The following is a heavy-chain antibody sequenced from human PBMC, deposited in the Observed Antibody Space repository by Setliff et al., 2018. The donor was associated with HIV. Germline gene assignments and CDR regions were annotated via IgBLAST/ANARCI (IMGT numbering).Heavy chain of an antibody. J-gene: IGHJ4*02. CDR3: AGSILTGYYTFGADY. CDR2: IIPIVTIA. D-gene: IGHD3-9*01. CDR1: GGSFTSYT. Sequence: SVKVSCKASGGSFTSYTFSWVRQAPGQGLEWMGRIIPIVTIAHYAEQFVGRVTITADKSTSTAYMELSSLRSEDTAVYYCAGSILTGYYTFGADYWGQGTLVTVSS. V-gene: IGHV1-69*02.